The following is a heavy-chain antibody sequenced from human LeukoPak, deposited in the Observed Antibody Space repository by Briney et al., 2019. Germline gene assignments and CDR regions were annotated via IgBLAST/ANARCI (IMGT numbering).Heavy chain of an antibody. D-gene: IGHD3-3*01. J-gene: IGHJ3*02. Sequence: SETLSLTCGVYGGFFSGYCWSDFYWSWIRQPPGKALEWIGETSHSGNTNYNPSLKSRVTISVDTSKDQFSLKLSSVTAADTAVYYCARDLSVGDFWSGEDAFDIWGQGTMVTVSS. CDR2: TSHSGNT. CDR1: GGFFSGYCWSDFY. CDR3: ARDLSVGDFWSGEDAFDI. V-gene: IGHV4-34*01.